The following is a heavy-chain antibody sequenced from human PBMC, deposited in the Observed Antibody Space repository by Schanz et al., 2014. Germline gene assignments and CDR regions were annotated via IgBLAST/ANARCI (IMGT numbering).Heavy chain of an antibody. V-gene: IGHV3-48*04. D-gene: IGHD6-13*01. CDR1: GITFSSHS. Sequence: EVQLLESGGGLVQPGGSLRLSCAASGITFSSHSFNWVRQAPGKGLEWISYITYNGGTIYYADSVKGRFTISRDNAKRSLFLQMNSLRVEDTAVYFCVSQTGSTNYWGQGTLVTVSS. CDR3: VSQTGSTNY. J-gene: IGHJ4*02. CDR2: ITYNGGTI.